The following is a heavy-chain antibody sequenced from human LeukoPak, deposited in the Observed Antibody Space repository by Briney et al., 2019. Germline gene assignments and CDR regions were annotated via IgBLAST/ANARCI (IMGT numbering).Heavy chain of an antibody. CDR3: ARVKEQWVDRNYQYYMDV. CDR2: ISPYTGDT. Sequence: GASVKVSCKAFGYTFTNYGINWVRQAPGHGLEWMGWISPYTGDTRYTQTLQGRVTMTTDTSTSTADMELRSLRSDDSAVYYCARVKEQWVDRNYQYYMDVWGKGTTVTVSS. D-gene: IGHD6-19*01. J-gene: IGHJ6*03. CDR1: GYTFTNYG. V-gene: IGHV1-18*01.